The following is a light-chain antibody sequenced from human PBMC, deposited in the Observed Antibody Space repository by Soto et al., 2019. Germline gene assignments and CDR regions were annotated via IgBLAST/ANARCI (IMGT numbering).Light chain of an antibody. Sequence: EIVLTQSPDTLSLSPGERATLSCRASQSVSSNYLAWYQQIPGQAPRPLIYGASSRVPGIPDRFSGSGSGTDFTLTISRLEPDDFAVYYCQHHGSLPWTFGQGTKVEIK. CDR3: QHHGSLPWT. CDR1: QSVSSNY. V-gene: IGKV3-20*01. J-gene: IGKJ1*01. CDR2: GAS.